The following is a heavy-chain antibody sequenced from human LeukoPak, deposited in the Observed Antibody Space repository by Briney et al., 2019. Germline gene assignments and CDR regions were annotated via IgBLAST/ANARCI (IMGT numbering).Heavy chain of an antibody. D-gene: IGHD1-26*01. Sequence: GASVKVSCKASGFTFTSSGMQWVRQARGQRLEWIGWIVVGSGNTNYAQKFQERVTITRDMSTSRAYTELSSLRSEDTAVYYCAAVQVGANYYFDYWGQGTLVTVSS. CDR1: GFTFTSSG. CDR3: AAVQVGANYYFDY. CDR2: IVVGSGNT. J-gene: IGHJ4*02. V-gene: IGHV1-58*02.